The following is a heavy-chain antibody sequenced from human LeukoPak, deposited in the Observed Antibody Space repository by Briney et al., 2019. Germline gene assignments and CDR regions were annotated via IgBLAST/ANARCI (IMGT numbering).Heavy chain of an antibody. V-gene: IGHV4-59*08. CDR1: GTSMSTNS. J-gene: IGHJ4*02. CDR2: IFCSGGP. Sequence: SDTLSLTCFVTGTSMSTNSWGWIGQPPGKRLKSLGCIFCSGGPNYNRSLKSRITISVDTSKHRLSLRLSSVTAADTAVYYCPRHVDYWGQGTLVTVSS. CDR3: PRHVDY.